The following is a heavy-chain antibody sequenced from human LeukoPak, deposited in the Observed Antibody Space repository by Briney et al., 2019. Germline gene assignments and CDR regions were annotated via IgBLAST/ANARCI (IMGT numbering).Heavy chain of an antibody. Sequence: GGSLRLSCAASGFTFITYAMSWVRQAPGKGLEWVSGISGSGTGGRTYYADSVKGRFTISRDNSKNTLYLQMNSLRAEDTAVYYCARDNSVRDEAWWFNPWGQGTLVTVSS. D-gene: IGHD5-24*01. CDR3: ARDNSVRDEAWWFNP. J-gene: IGHJ5*02. V-gene: IGHV3-23*01. CDR2: ISGSGTGGRT. CDR1: GFTFITYA.